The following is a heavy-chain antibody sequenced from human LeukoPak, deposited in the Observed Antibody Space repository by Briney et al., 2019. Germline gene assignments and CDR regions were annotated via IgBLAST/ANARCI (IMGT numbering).Heavy chain of an antibody. V-gene: IGHV1-2*02. D-gene: IGHD6-13*01. J-gene: IGHJ4*02. CDR1: GYTFTGYY. Sequence: ASVKVSCKASGYTFTGYYMHWVRQAPGQGLEWMGWINPNSGGTNYAQKFQGRVTMTRDTSISTACMELSRLRSDDTAVYYCARDSGAAAGKGYWGQGTLVTVSS. CDR2: INPNSGGT. CDR3: ARDSGAAAGKGY.